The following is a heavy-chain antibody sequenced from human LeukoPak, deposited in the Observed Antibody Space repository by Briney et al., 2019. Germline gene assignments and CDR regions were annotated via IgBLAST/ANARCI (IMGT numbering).Heavy chain of an antibody. Sequence: SETLSLTCAVSGYSISSAYYWGWIRQPPGKGLEWIGSIYYSGSTYYNPSLKSRVTISVDTSKNQFSLKLSSVTAADCARDRGDCSSTSWEGEGGGFDYWGQGTLVTVSS. CDR2: IYYSGST. CDR1: GYSISSAYY. D-gene: IGHD2-2*01. J-gene: IGHJ4*02. V-gene: IGHV4-38-2*01. CDR3: DCSSTSWEGEGGGFDY.